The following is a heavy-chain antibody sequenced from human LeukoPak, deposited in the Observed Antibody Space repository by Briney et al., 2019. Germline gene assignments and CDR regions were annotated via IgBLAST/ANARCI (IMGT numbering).Heavy chain of an antibody. J-gene: IGHJ4*02. Sequence: GGSLRLSCAASGFTFSSYAMSWVRQAPGKGLEWVSAISGSGGSTYYAGSVKGRFTISRDNSKNTLYLQMNNLRAEDTAVYYCAQVTNIAAKVPNYFDYWGQGTLVTVSS. CDR1: GFTFSSYA. CDR3: AQVTNIAAKVPNYFDY. V-gene: IGHV3-23*01. CDR2: ISGSGGST. D-gene: IGHD6-13*01.